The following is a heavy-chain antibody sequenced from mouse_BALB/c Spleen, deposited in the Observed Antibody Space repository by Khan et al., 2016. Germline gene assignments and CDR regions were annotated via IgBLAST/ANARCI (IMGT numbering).Heavy chain of an antibody. CDR1: GFAFSDYY. CDR2: ISDGSDYT. D-gene: IGHD2-14*01. V-gene: IGHV5-4*02. CDR3: ARDRYNYRFDRFVVDY. Sequence: EVELVESGGGLVRPGGSLKLSCAVSGFAFSDYYMYWVRQTPEKRLAWVATISDGSDYTYYPDSVKGRFTISRVNAKNRRYLQMSSLKSEDTAIYYGARDRYNYRFDRFVVDYWGQGTSVSVSS. J-gene: IGHJ4*01.